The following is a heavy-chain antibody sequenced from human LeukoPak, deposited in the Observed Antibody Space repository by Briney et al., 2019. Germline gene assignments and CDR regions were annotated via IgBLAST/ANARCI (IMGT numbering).Heavy chain of an antibody. D-gene: IGHD3-10*01. CDR3: ARTDGSGSLFSDY. CDR1: GDSVSSNSAA. Sequence: SQTLSLICALSGDSVSSNSAAWNWIRQSPSRGVEWLGRTYYRSKWYNDYGVSVKSRITINPDTSKNQVSLQLNSVTPEDTAVYDCARTDGSGSLFSDYWGQGTLVTVSS. V-gene: IGHV6-1*01. J-gene: IGHJ4*02. CDR2: TYYRSKWYN.